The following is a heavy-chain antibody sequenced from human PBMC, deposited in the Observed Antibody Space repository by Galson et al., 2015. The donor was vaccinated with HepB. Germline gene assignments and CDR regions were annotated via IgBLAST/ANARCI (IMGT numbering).Heavy chain of an antibody. CDR2: IIPIFGTA. Sequence: SVKVSCKASGGTFSSYAISWVRQAPGQGLEWMGGIIPIFGTANYAQKFQGRVTITADESTSTAYMELSSLRSEDTAVYYCAREAYYDSIGYYSYAFDIWGQGTMVTVSS. CDR1: GGTFSSYA. V-gene: IGHV1-69*13. D-gene: IGHD3-22*01. J-gene: IGHJ3*02. CDR3: AREAYYDSIGYYSYAFDI.